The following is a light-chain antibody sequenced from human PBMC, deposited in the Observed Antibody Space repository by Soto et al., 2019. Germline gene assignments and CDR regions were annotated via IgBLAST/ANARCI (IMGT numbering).Light chain of an antibody. V-gene: IGKV3-20*01. CDR3: QQFGSSPWT. CDR1: QSISNTY. Sequence: IMLTQSPGTLSLSPWERATLSCRASQSISNTYLVWYQQKPGQAPRLLIYGASSRASGIPDRFSGSGSGTDFTLTINRLEPEDFALYYCQQFGSSPWTFGQGTKVDIK. CDR2: GAS. J-gene: IGKJ1*01.